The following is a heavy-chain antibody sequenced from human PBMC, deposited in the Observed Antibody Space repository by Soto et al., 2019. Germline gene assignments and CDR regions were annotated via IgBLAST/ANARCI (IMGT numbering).Heavy chain of an antibody. CDR2: MKGDGSIT. CDR3: VRDLGWCLGGVCSV. Sequence: QLVESGGGLVQPGGSLRLSCVASGFTFSRYWMNWVRQVPGKGLVWVSRMKGDGSITVYADSVKGRFTISRDNAKNTLYLQMNSLRAEDTAVYYCVRDLGWCLGGVCSVWGQGTLVTVSS. CDR1: GFTFSRYW. D-gene: IGHD2-8*02. J-gene: IGHJ4*02. V-gene: IGHV3-74*01.